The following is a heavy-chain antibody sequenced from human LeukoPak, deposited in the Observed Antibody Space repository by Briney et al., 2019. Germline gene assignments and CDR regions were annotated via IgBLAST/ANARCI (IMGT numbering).Heavy chain of an antibody. V-gene: IGHV3-23*01. Sequence: GGPLRLSCAASRFTFSSYWMHWVRQAPGKGLEWVSGISGSGSSTYYADSVKGRFTISRDNSKYTLYLQMHSLRAEDTAVYYCARSSITVVVPNANMDVWGKGTPVTVSS. J-gene: IGHJ6*03. CDR3: ARSSITVVVPNANMDV. D-gene: IGHD2-2*01. CDR2: ISGSGSST. CDR1: RFTFSSYW.